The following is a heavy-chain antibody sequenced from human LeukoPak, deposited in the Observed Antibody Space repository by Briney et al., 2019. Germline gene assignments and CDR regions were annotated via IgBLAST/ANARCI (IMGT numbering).Heavy chain of an antibody. D-gene: IGHD6-19*01. J-gene: IGHJ4*02. V-gene: IGHV1-24*01. CDR1: GYTLTELS. Sequence: ASVRVSCKVSGYTLTELSMHWARQAPGKGLEWMGGFDPEDGETIYAQKFQGRVTMTEDTSTDTAYMELSSLRSEDTAVYYCATAKVAVAGYDYWGQGTLVTVSS. CDR2: FDPEDGET. CDR3: ATAKVAVAGYDY.